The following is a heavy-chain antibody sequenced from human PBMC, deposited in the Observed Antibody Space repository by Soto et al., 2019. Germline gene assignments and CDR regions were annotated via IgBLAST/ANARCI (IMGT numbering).Heavy chain of an antibody. CDR2: IKSKPSGETR. D-gene: IGHD3-10*01. J-gene: IGHJ4*02. V-gene: IGHV3-15*07. CDR1: GFPFTSAW. Sequence: EVQLVESGGGLVKAGESLRLSCVVSGFPFTSAWLHWVRQAPGKGMEWVARIKSKPSGETRDYAAPVKGSFTISSDDSKKTVWLQMNLLKSEDSAVYYCAADYSGGTYPIDYWGQGRLVTVYS. CDR3: AADYSGGTYPIDY.